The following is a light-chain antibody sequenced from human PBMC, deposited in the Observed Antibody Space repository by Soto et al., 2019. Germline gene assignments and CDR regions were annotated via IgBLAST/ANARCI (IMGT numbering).Light chain of an antibody. Sequence: NFMLTQPHSVSESPGKTVTISCTGSSGSIASNYVQWYQQRPGSAPTTVIYEDNQRPSGVPDRFSGSIDSSSNSASLTISGLKTEDEADYYCQSYDSSIGNVVFGGGTKLTVL. CDR3: QSYDSSIGNVV. V-gene: IGLV6-57*02. CDR1: SGSIASNY. CDR2: EDN. J-gene: IGLJ2*01.